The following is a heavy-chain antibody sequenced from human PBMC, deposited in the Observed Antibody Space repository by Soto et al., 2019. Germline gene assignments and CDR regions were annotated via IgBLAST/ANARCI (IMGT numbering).Heavy chain of an antibody. CDR3: AREIVAAVGTRRFDS. D-gene: IGHD6-13*01. CDR2: IKQDGSKK. CDR1: GFTFSSYW. J-gene: IGHJ5*01. Sequence: GGSLRLSCAASGFTFSSYWMSWVRQAPGKGLEWVANIKQDGSKKYYVDSVKGRFTISRDNTKNTLYLQMNSLRAEDTAVYYSAREIVAAVGTRRFDSWGQGTLVTVSS. V-gene: IGHV3-7*03.